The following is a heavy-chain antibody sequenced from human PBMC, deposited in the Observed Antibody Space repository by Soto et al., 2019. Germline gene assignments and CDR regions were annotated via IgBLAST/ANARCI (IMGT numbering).Heavy chain of an antibody. CDR3: ARGRYGDY. V-gene: IGHV1-18*01. J-gene: IGHJ4*02. CDR2: ISAHNGNT. CDR1: GYAFTTYG. Sequence: QVHLVQSGAEVKKPGASVKVSCKGSGYAFTTYGITWVRQAPGQGLEWLGWISAHNGNTNYAQKLQGRVTVTRDTSTGTAFMELRSLRSDDTAVYYCARGRYGDYWGQGALVTVSS. D-gene: IGHD1-1*01.